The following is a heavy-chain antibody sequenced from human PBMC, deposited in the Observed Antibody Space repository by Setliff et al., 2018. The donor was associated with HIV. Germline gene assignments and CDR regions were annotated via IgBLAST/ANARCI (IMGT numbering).Heavy chain of an antibody. CDR3: ASEAWTSYRSSSGYYYYYMDV. CDR2: ISYTGTT. D-gene: IGHD6-6*01. V-gene: IGHV4-59*11. CDR1: GGTFSLHY. J-gene: IGHJ6*03. Sequence: PSETLSLTCAVSGGTFSLHYYTWIRQSPLRGLEWIGYISYTGTTKYNPSLKSRLTMSVDSSGNQFSLKLSSVTAADTAVYYCASEAWTSYRSSSGYYYYYMDVWGKGTTVTVSS.